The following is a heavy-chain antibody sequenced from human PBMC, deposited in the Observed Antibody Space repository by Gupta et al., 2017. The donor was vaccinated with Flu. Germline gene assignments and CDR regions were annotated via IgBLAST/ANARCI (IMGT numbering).Heavy chain of an antibody. J-gene: IGHJ3*02. V-gene: IGHV3-21*01. Sequence: EVQLAESGGGLVKPGGSLRLSCAASGFTFSSYSMNCVRQAPGKGLEWVSSVSSSSSYIYYADSVKGRFTISRDNAKNSLYLQMNSLRAEDTAVYYCARNWDPRRDAFDIWGQGTMLTVSS. CDR3: ARNWDPRRDAFDI. D-gene: IGHD7-27*01. CDR2: VSSSSSYI. CDR1: GFTFSSYS.